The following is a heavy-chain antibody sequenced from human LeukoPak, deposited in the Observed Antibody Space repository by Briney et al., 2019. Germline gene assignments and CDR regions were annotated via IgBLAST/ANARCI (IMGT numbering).Heavy chain of an antibody. V-gene: IGHV4-38-2*02. CDR3: ARGPFQRSLELLYYYYYMDV. D-gene: IGHD1-7*01. CDR2: IDHSGST. CDR1: GYSISSGYY. Sequence: SETLSLTCTVSGYSISSGYYWGWIRQPPGKGLEWIWSIDHSGSTYYNPSLKSRVPISVDTSKNQFSLKLRSVTAADTAVYYCARGPFQRSLELLYYYYYMDVWGKGTTVTVSS. J-gene: IGHJ6*03.